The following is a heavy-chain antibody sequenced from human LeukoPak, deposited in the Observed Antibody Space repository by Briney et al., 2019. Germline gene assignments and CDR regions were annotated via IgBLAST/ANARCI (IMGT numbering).Heavy chain of an antibody. CDR2: IYYSGST. CDR1: GGSISSYY. Sequence: PSVTLSLTCTVSGGSISSYYWSWIRQAPGKGLEWIGYIYYSGSTNYNPSLKSRVTISVDTSKNQFSLKLSSVTAADTAVYYCARTYYYDSSGYYRDAFDIWGQGTMVTVSS. V-gene: IGHV4-59*01. J-gene: IGHJ3*02. D-gene: IGHD3-22*01. CDR3: ARTYYYDSSGYYRDAFDI.